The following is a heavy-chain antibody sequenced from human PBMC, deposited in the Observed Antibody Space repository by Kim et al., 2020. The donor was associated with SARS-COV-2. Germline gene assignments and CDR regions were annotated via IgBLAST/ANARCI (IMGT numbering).Heavy chain of an antibody. J-gene: IGHJ4*02. CDR3: ARGGTIFGVVTRPFDY. D-gene: IGHD3-3*01. Sequence: PSLKSRVTISGDTSKNQFSLKLSSVTAADTAVYYCARGGTIFGVVTRPFDYWGQGTLVTVSS. V-gene: IGHV4-31*02.